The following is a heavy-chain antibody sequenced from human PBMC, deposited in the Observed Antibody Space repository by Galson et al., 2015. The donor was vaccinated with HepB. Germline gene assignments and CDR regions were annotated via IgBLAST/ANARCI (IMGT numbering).Heavy chain of an antibody. D-gene: IGHD3-22*01. J-gene: IGHJ4*02. CDR2: ITPIFGTA. V-gene: IGHV1-69*06. Sequence: SVKVSCKASGGTFNNYAISWVRQAPGQGLEWVGGITPIFGTANYAQNFRGRVTITADKSTSTAYMELRSLKSEDTAVYYCAREARYYYDSSGYYVFDYWGQGTLVTVSS. CDR3: AREARYYYDSSGYYVFDY. CDR1: GGTFNNYA.